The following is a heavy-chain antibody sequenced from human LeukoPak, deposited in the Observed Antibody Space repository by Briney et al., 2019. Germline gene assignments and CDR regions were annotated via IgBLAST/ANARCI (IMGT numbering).Heavy chain of an antibody. D-gene: IGHD3-9*01. J-gene: IGHJ4*02. CDR1: GFTFSSYG. CDR3: AGGDRYFDWSLDY. CDR2: ISSTSIYI. V-gene: IGHV3-21*01. Sequence: GGSLRLSCAASGFTFSSYGMNWVRQAPGKGLEWVSSISSTSIYIYYADSVKGRFTISRDNAKNSLYLQMNSLRAEDTAVYYCAGGDRYFDWSLDYWGQGTLVTVSS.